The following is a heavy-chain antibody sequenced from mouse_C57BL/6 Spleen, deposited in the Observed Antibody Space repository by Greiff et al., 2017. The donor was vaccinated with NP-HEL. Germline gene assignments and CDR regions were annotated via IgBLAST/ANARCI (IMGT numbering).Heavy chain of an antibody. J-gene: IGHJ3*01. Sequence: VNVVESGPGLVAPSQSLSITCTVSGFSLTSYGVDWVRQSPGKGLEWLGVIWGVGSTNYNSALKSRLSISKDNSKSQVFLKMNSLQTDDTAMYYCASLTDGFAYWGQGTLVTVSA. D-gene: IGHD4-1*01. V-gene: IGHV2-6*01. CDR1: GFSLTSYG. CDR2: IWGVGST. CDR3: ASLTDGFAY.